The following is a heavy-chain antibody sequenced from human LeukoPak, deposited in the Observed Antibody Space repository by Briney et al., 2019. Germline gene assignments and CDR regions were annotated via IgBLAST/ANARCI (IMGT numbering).Heavy chain of an antibody. CDR1: GGSISSYY. CDR2: IYTSGST. CDR3: AREVSSIAARFCDY. D-gene: IGHD6-6*01. V-gene: IGHV4-4*07. J-gene: IGHJ4*02. Sequence: SETLSLTCTVSGGSISSYYWSRIRQPAGKGLEWIGRIYTSGSTNYNPSLKSRVTMSVDTSKNQFSLKLSSVTAADTAVYYCAREVSSIAARFCDYWGQGTLVTVSS.